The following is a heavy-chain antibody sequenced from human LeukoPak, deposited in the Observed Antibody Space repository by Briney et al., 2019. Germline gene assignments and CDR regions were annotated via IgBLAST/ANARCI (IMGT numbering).Heavy chain of an antibody. J-gene: IGHJ6*02. V-gene: IGHV1-18*01. CDR3: ARNDIGGFGVVTSYGMDV. CDR1: GYTFTSYG. Sequence: ASVKVSCKASGYTFTSYGISWVRQAPGQGLEWMGWISAYNGNTNYAQKLQGRVTMTTDTSTSTAYMELSSLRSEDTAVYYCARNDIGGFGVVTSYGMDVWSQGTTVTVSS. D-gene: IGHD3-3*01. CDR2: ISAYNGNT.